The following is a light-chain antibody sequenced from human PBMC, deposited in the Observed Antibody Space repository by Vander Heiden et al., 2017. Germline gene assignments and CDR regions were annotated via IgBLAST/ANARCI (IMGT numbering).Light chain of an antibody. CDR1: NSDVGGYNY. CDR2: EVS. CDR3: SSYTSSGAYV. Sequence: QSALTQPASVSGSPGQSITISCTGTNSDVGGYNYVSWYQQHPGKAPKLMIYEVSNRPSGVSSRFSGSKSGNTASLTISGLQAEDEADYYCSSYTSSGAYVFGTGTQVTVL. J-gene: IGLJ1*01. V-gene: IGLV2-14*01.